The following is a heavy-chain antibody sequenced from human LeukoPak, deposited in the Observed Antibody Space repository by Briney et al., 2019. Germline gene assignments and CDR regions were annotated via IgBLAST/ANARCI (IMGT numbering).Heavy chain of an antibody. J-gene: IGHJ6*03. D-gene: IGHD3-22*01. Sequence: GRSLRLSCAASGFTFSSYAMSWVRQAPGKGLERVSAISGSGGSTYYADSVKGRFTISRDNSKNTLYLQMNSLRAEDTAVYYCAKEPDYYYDSSGYYGVGGYMAVWGKGTTVTVSS. CDR1: GFTFSSYA. CDR2: ISGSGGST. V-gene: IGHV3-23*01. CDR3: AKEPDYYYDSSGYYGVGGYMAV.